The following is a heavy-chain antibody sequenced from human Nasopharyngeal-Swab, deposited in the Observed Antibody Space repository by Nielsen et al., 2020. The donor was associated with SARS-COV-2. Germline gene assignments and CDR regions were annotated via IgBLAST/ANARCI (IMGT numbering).Heavy chain of an antibody. D-gene: IGHD3-3*01. J-gene: IGHJ4*02. V-gene: IGHV3-21*01. CDR1: GFTFSSYS. Sequence: GESLKISCAASGFTFSSYSMNWVRQAPGKGLEWVSSISSSSSYIYYADSVKGRFTISRDNAKNSLYLQMNSLRAEDTAVYYCARSLHYDCWSGCLDFPPFDYWGQGTLVTVSS. CDR3: ARSLHYDCWSGCLDFPPFDY. CDR2: ISSSSSYI.